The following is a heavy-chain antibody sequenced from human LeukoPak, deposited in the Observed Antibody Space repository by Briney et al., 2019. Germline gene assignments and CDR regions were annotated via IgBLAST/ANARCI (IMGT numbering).Heavy chain of an antibody. Sequence: GGSLRLSCAASGFTVSSNYMSRVRQAPGKGLEWVSVIYSGGSTYYADSVKGRFTISKDNSKNTLYLQMNSLRAEGTAVYYCARDRWNDVSNTYYGMDVWGQGTTVTVSS. J-gene: IGHJ6*02. CDR1: GFTVSSNY. CDR3: ARDRWNDVSNTYYGMDV. CDR2: IYSGGST. V-gene: IGHV3-53*01. D-gene: IGHD1-1*01.